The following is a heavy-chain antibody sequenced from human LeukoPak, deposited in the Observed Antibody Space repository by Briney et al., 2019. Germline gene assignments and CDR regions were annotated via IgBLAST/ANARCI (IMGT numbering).Heavy chain of an antibody. J-gene: IGHJ4*02. V-gene: IGHV3-23*01. CDR2: ISGGGYSA. D-gene: IGHD6-19*01. Sequence: GGALRLSCAVSGFTFSSYGMSWVRQAPGEGLEWVSAISGGGYSAYYADSVKGRFTISRDNSKNTLFLQMNSMKAEDTAVYYCAKDALRAVPYYFDYWGQGTLVTVSS. CDR3: AKDALRAVPYYFDY. CDR1: GFTFSSYG.